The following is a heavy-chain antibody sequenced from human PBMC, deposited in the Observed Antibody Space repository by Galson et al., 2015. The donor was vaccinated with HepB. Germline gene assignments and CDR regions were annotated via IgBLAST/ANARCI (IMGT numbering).Heavy chain of an antibody. Sequence: SETLSLTCTVSGGSISSYYWSWIRQPPGKGLEWIGYIHYSGSTNYNPSLKSRVTISVDTSKNQFSLKLSSVTAADTAVYYCARLMKVGAPGSYCRLAGGRASDYWGQGTLVTVSS. D-gene: IGHD3-10*01. CDR2: IHYSGST. V-gene: IGHV4-59*08. CDR3: ARLMKVGAPGSYCRLAGGRASDY. J-gene: IGHJ4*02. CDR1: GGSISSYY.